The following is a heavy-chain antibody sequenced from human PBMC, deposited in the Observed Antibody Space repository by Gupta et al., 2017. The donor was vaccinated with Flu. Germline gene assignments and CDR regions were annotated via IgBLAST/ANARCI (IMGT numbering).Heavy chain of an antibody. CDR2: VGFSGRA. D-gene: IGHD3-3*01. V-gene: IGHV4-39*01. CDR3: ARHERYFEWTVSFGMDV. J-gene: IGHJ6*02. Sequence: PGKGMEWIEGVGFSGRADYNPSLTIHVSIYLDTSKHHLSLQRISVTAADTAIYYCARHERYFEWTVSFGMDVWGQGTTVTVPS.